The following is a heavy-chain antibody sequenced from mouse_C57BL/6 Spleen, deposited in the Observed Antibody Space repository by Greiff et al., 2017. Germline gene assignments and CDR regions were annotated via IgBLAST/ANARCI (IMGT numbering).Heavy chain of an antibody. D-gene: IGHD2-4*01. Sequence: VMLVESGPGLVAPSQSLSITCTVSGFSLTSYGVHWVRQPPGKGLEWLVVIWSDGSTTYNSALKSRLSISKDNSKSQVFLKMNSLQTDDTAMYYCARQGAIYYDYDSYYAMDYWGQGTSVTVSS. CDR3: ARQGAIYYDYDSYYAMDY. V-gene: IGHV2-6-1*01. J-gene: IGHJ4*01. CDR1: GFSLTSYG. CDR2: IWSDGST.